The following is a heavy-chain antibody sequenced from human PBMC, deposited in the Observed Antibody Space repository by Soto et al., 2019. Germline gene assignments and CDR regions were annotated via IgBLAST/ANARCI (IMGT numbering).Heavy chain of an antibody. V-gene: IGHV1-18*01. CDR1: GYTFTSYG. CDR2: ISAYNGNT. Sequence: QVPLVQSGAEVKKPGASVKVSCKASGYTFTSYGISWVRQAPGQGLEWMGWISAYNGNTNYAQKLQGRVTMTTDKSTSTDYMELRCLRSHDTAVYYCARAPPLEPVHFDYWGPGTLVTVSS. D-gene: IGHD6-6*01. CDR3: ARAPPLEPVHFDY. J-gene: IGHJ4*02.